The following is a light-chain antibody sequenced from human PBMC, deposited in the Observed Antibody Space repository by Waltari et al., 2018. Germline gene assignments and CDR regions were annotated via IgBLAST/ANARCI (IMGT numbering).Light chain of an antibody. CDR2: DAS. V-gene: IGKV3-11*01. Sequence: EIVLTQSPATLSLSPGERATLSCRASQSVSSYLAWYQQKPDQAPRLLLYDASTRATGIPARCSGSGSGTDFTLTISSLEPEDFAVYYCQQRSNWPSLTFGQGTRLEIK. J-gene: IGKJ5*01. CDR3: QQRSNWPSLT. CDR1: QSVSSY.